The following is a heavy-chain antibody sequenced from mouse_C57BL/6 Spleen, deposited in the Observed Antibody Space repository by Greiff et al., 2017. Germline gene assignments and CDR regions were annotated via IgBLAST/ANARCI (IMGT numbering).Heavy chain of an antibody. CDR3: ARRRNYGAMDY. Sequence: EVQLHQSGPELVKPGASVKIPCKASGYTFTDYNMDWVKQSPGKSLEWIGDINPNNGGTIYNQKFKGKATLTVDKSSSTAYMELRSLTSEDTAVYYCARRRNYGAMDYWGQGTSVTVSS. D-gene: IGHD1-1*01. J-gene: IGHJ4*01. CDR1: GYTFTDYN. V-gene: IGHV1-18*01. CDR2: INPNNGGT.